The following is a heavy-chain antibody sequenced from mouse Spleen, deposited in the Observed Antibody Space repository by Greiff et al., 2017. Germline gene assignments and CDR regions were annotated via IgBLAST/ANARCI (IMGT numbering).Heavy chain of an antibody. D-gene: IGHD1-1*01. CDR2: IWSDGST. CDR1: GFSLTNYA. J-gene: IGHJ3*01. Sequence: QVQLKESGPGLVAPSQSLSITCTVSGFSLTNYAVHWVRQSPGKGLEWLGVIWSDGSTDYNAAFISRLSISKDNSKSQVFFKMNSLQADDTAIYYCARNWGYYGSSYVDWFAYWGQGTLVTVSA. CDR3: ARNWGYYGSSYVDWFAY. V-gene: IGHV2-4-1*01.